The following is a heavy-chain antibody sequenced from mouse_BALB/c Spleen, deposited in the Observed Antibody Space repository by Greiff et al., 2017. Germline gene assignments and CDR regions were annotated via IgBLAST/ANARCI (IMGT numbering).Heavy chain of an antibody. Sequence: EVKLMESGPSLVKPSQTLSLTCSVTGDSITSGYWNWIRKFPGNKLEYMGYISYSGSTYYNPSLKSRISITRDTSKNQYYLQLNSVTTEDTATYYCAIIYYDFFYAMDYWGQGTSVTVSS. V-gene: IGHV3-8*02. CDR3: AIIYYDFFYAMDY. CDR2: ISYSGST. D-gene: IGHD2-4*01. J-gene: IGHJ4*01. CDR1: GDSITSGY.